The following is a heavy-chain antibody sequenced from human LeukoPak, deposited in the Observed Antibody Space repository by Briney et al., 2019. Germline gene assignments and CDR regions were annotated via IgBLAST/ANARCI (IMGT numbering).Heavy chain of an antibody. CDR1: GYTFTSYA. Sequence: ASVTVSCTASGYTFTSYAMHWVRQAPGQRLEWMGWINAGNGNTKYSQKFQGRVTITRDTSASTAYMELSSLRSEDTAVYYCARATEHSGWVYWGQGTLVTVSS. CDR3: ARATEHSGWVY. V-gene: IGHV1-3*01. J-gene: IGHJ4*02. CDR2: INAGNGNT. D-gene: IGHD6-19*01.